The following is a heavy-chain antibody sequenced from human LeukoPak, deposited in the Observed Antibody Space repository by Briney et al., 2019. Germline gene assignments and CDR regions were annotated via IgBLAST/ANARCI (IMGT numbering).Heavy chain of an antibody. CDR2: IYSGGST. CDR3: ESDLISGGMRAFDI. J-gene: IGHJ3*02. Sequence: RTGGSLRLSCAAPGFTVSSNYMSWVRQAPGKGLEWVSVIYSGGSTYYADSVKGRFTISRDNSKNTLYLQMNSLRAEDTVVYYCESDLISGGMRAFDIWGQGTMVTISS. D-gene: IGHD2-15*01. V-gene: IGHV3-53*01. CDR1: GFTVSSNY.